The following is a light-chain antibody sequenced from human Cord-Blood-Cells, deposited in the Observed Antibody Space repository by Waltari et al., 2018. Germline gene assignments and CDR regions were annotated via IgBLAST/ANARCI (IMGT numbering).Light chain of an antibody. CDR3: QSYDSSLSGVV. CDR1: SSNIGAGYD. J-gene: IGLJ2*01. V-gene: IGLV1-40*01. Sequence: QSVLTQPPSVSGAPGQRVTISCTGSSSNIGAGYDVHWYQQLPGTAPKLLIYGNSNRPSWVPDRFSGSKSGTSASRAITGLQAEYEADYYCQSYDSSLSGVVFGGGTKLTVL. CDR2: GNS.